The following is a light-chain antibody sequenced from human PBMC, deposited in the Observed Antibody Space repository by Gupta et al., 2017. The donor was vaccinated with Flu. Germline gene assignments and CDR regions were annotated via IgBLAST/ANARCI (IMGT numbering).Light chain of an antibody. CDR1: SRDIGAYYY. Sequence: QSALTQPASVSGSPGQSITISCTGTSRDIGAYYYVSWYQQNPGKVPKLIIYEVSNRPSGISTRFSGSKSGNTASLTISGLQAEDEADYHCSAYTGSTTPYVFGTGTRVSVL. CDR2: EVS. CDR3: SAYTGSTTPYV. V-gene: IGLV2-14*01. J-gene: IGLJ1*01.